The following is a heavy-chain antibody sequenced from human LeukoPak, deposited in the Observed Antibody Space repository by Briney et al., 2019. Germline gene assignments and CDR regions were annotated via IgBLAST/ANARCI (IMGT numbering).Heavy chain of an antibody. CDR3: ARVARLRSHYFDY. Sequence: SETLSLTCTVSGGSISSCGYYWSWIRQHPGKVLEWIGYIYYSGSTYYNPSLKSRVTISVDTSKNQFSLKLSSVTAADTAVYYCARVARLRSHYFDYWGQGTLVTVSS. V-gene: IGHV4-31*03. J-gene: IGHJ4*02. CDR1: GGSISSCGYY. D-gene: IGHD5-12*01. CDR2: IYYSGST.